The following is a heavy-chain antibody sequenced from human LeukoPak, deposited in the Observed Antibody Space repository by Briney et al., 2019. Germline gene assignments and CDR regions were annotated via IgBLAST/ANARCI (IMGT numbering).Heavy chain of an antibody. CDR3: AADGVVAHHNWFDP. D-gene: IGHD2-15*01. Sequence: ASVKVSCKASGFTFTSSAMQWVRQARGQRLEWIGWIVVGSGNTNYAQKFQERVTITRDMSTSTAYMDLSNLRSEDTAVYYCAADGVVAHHNWFDPWGQGTLVTVSS. J-gene: IGHJ5*02. CDR2: IVVGSGNT. V-gene: IGHV1-58*02. CDR1: GFTFTSSA.